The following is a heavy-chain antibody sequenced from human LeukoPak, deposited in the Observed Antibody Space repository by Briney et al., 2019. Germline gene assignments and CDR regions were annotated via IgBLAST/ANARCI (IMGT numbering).Heavy chain of an antibody. V-gene: IGHV3-53*01. D-gene: IGHD2-15*01. CDR2: IYSGGST. J-gene: IGHJ3*01. Sequence: PGGSLRLSCAASGFTVSSNYMSWVRQAPGKGLEWVSVIYSGGSTYYADSVKGRFTISRDNSKNTLYLQLNSLRAEDTAIYYCAKDTFCRGDSCYSDSCSFDLWGQGTMVTVSS. CDR1: GFTVSSNY. CDR3: AKDTFCRGDSCYSDSCSFDL.